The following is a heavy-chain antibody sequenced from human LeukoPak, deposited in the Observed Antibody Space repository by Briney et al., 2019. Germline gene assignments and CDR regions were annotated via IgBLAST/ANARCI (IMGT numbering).Heavy chain of an antibody. CDR1: GASVSSSSDY. D-gene: IGHD5-18*01. Sequence: PSETLSLTCTVSGASVSSSSDYRGWIRQPPGKGLEWIASITYSGNTFSNPSLKSRVTISVDTSKNQFSLRLNSVTAADTAVYYCARQPQSEYSYGFEDHWGQGILVTVSS. CDR2: ITYSGNT. J-gene: IGHJ4*02. CDR3: ARQPQSEYSYGFEDH. V-gene: IGHV4-39*01.